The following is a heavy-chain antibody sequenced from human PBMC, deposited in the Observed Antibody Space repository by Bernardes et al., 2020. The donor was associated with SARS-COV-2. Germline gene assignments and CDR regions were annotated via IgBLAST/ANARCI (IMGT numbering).Heavy chain of an antibody. CDR2: ISGSGGST. D-gene: IGHD5-18*01. J-gene: IGHJ6*02. CDR3: AKCIQGSYAMDV. V-gene: IGHV3-23*01. Sequence: GGSLRLSCAASGFTFSNFEINWVRQAPGKGLEWVSGISGSGGSTYYADSVKGRFTISRDNSNNTLYLEMNGLKAEDTAIYFCAKCIQGSYAMDVWGQGTTVTVSS. CDR1: GFTFSNFE.